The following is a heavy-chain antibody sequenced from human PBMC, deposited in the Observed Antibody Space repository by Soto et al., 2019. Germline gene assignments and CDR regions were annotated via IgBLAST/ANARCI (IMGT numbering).Heavy chain of an antibody. J-gene: IGHJ6*02. Sequence: EVQLLESGGGLVQPGGSLRLSCAASGFTFSSYAMSWVRQASGKGLEWVGRIRSKANSYATAYAASVRGRFTISRDDSKNTAYLQMNSLKTEDTAVYYCTTPIAAAGTQYGLDVWGQGTTVTDSS. V-gene: IGHV3-73*01. D-gene: IGHD6-13*01. CDR2: IRSKANSYAT. CDR3: TTPIAAAGTQYGLDV. CDR1: GFTFSSYA.